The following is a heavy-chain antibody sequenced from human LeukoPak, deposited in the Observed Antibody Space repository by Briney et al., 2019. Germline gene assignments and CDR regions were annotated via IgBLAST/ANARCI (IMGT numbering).Heavy chain of an antibody. CDR2: INHSGST. J-gene: IGHJ4*02. CDR1: GGSFSGYY. V-gene: IGHV4-34*01. Sequence: SETLSLTCAVYGGSFSGYYWSWIRQPPGKGLEWIGEINHSGSTNYNPSLKTRVTISVDTSKNQFSLKLSSVTAADTAVYYCARGKSADYYDSSGYSDFDFWGQGTLVTVSS. D-gene: IGHD3-22*01. CDR3: ARGKSADYYDSSGYSDFDF.